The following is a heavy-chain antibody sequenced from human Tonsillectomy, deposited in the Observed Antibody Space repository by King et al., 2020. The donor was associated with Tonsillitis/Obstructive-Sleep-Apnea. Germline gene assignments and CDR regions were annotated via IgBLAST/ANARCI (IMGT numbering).Heavy chain of an antibody. Sequence: VQLQESGPGLVKPSETLSLTCTVSGGSISSYYWSWIRQPPGKGLEWIGYIYYSGSTNYNPSLKSRVTISVDTSKNQFSLKLSSVTAADTAVYYCARARGYKRPVVLDYWGQGTLVTVSS. CDR2: IYYSGST. V-gene: IGHV4-59*01. CDR1: GGSISSYY. CDR3: ARARGYKRPVVLDY. D-gene: IGHD2-2*02. J-gene: IGHJ4*02.